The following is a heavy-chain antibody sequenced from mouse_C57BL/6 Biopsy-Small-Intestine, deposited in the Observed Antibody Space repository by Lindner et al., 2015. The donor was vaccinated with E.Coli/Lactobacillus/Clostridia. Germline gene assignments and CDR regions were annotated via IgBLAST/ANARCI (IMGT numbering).Heavy chain of an antibody. CDR2: INPYNDGS. CDR3: ARSYSNYLAWFAY. CDR1: GYTFTSYV. D-gene: IGHD2-5*01. J-gene: IGHJ3*01. Sequence: VQLQESGPELVKPGASVKMSCKASGYTFTSYVMHWVKQKPGQGLEWIGYINPYNDGSKYNEKFKGKATLTSDKSSSTAYMELSSLTSEDSAVYYCARSYSNYLAWFAYWGQGTLVTVSA. V-gene: IGHV1-14*01.